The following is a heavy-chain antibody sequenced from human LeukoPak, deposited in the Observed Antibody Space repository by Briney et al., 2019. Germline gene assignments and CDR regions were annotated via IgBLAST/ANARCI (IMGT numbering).Heavy chain of an antibody. CDR3: ARDGSGYSYGSDY. V-gene: IGHV3-21*01. J-gene: IGHJ4*02. CDR2: ISSSSSYI. D-gene: IGHD5-18*01. CDR1: GFTFSSYE. Sequence: GGTLRLSCAASGFTFSSYEMNWVRQAPGKGLEWVSSISSSSSYIYYADSVKGRFTISRDNAKNSLYLQMNSLRAEDTAVYYCARDGSGYSYGSDYWGQGTLVTVSS.